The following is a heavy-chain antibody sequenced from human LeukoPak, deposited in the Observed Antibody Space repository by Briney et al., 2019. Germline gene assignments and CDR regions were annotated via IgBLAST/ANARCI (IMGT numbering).Heavy chain of an antibody. CDR1: GFTFSNYA. CDR2: ISGSGDST. V-gene: IGHV3-23*01. Sequence: PGGSLRLSCGASGFTFSNYAMSWVRQAPGQGLERVSAISGSGDSTYYADSVKGRFTISRDNSKNKLYLQINSLRAEDTAVYYCAKGQTNYDFWSGYHWFDPWGQGTLVTVSS. J-gene: IGHJ5*02. CDR3: AKGQTNYDFWSGYHWFDP. D-gene: IGHD3-3*01.